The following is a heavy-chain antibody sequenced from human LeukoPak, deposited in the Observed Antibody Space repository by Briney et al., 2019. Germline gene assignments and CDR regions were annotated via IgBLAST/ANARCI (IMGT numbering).Heavy chain of an antibody. D-gene: IGHD3-9*01. V-gene: IGHV3-33*01. CDR2: IWYDGSNK. J-gene: IGHJ6*02. Sequence: PGGSLRLSCAASGFTFSSYGMHWVRQAPGKGLEWVAVIWYDGSNKYYADSVKGRFTISRDNSKNTLYLQMNSLRAEDTAVYYCARGIRYSDWFPYTYGMDVWGQGTTVTVSS. CDR3: ARGIRYSDWFPYTYGMDV. CDR1: GFTFSSYG.